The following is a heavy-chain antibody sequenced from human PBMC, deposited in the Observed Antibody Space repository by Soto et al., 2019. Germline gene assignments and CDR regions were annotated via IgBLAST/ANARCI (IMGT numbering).Heavy chain of an antibody. D-gene: IGHD2-15*01. J-gene: IGHJ5*02. CDR2: IIPIFGTA. V-gene: IGHV1-69*13. Sequence: SVKVSCKASGGTFSSYAISWVRQAPGQGLEWMGGIIPIFGTANYAQKFQGRVTITADESASTAYMELSSLRSEDTAVYYCASCSGGSCYRFGFVPWGQGTLVTVSS. CDR1: GGTFSSYA. CDR3: ASCSGGSCYRFGFVP.